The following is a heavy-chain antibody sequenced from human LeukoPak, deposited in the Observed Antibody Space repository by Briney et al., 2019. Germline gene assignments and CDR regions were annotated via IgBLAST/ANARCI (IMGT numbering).Heavy chain of an antibody. CDR1: GFTFSSYS. J-gene: IGHJ6*03. D-gene: IGHD3-3*01. V-gene: IGHV3-48*01. Sequence: GGSLRLSCAASGFTFSSYSMNWVRKAPGKGLEWVSYISSSSSTIYYADSVKGRFTISRDNAKNSLYLQMNSLRAEDTAVYYCARGVRRFLEWVSMDVWGKGTTVTVSS. CDR3: ARGVRRFLEWVSMDV. CDR2: ISSSSSTI.